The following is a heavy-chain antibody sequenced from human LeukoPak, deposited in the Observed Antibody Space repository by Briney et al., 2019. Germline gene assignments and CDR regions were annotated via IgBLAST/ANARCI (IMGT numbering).Heavy chain of an antibody. V-gene: IGHV3-74*01. CDR3: ARVDYYDSSGYDY. CDR1: GFTFSSYW. D-gene: IGHD3-22*01. CDR2: INTDGSST. J-gene: IGHJ4*02. Sequence: PGGSLRLSCAASGFTFSSYWIHWVRQAPGKGLVWVSRINTDGSSTSYADSVKGRFTISRDNAKNSLYLQMNSLRAEDTAVYYCARVDYYDSSGYDYWGQGTLVTVSS.